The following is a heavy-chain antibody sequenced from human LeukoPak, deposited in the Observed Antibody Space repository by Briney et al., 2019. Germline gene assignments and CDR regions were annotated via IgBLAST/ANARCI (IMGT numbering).Heavy chain of an antibody. CDR1: GGSISSGGYY. D-gene: IGHD4-11*01. CDR2: IYYSGST. V-gene: IGHV4-31*03. CDR3: ARAPYSNYGIDY. J-gene: IGHJ4*02. Sequence: SETLSLTCTVSGGSISSGGYYWSWIRQHPGKGLEWIGYIYYSGSTYYNPSLKSRVTISVDTSKNQFSLKLSSVTAADTAVYYCARAPYSNYGIDYWGQGTLVTVSS.